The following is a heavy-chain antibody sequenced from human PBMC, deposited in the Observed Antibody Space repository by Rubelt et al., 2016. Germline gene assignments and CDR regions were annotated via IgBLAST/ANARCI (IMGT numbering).Heavy chain of an antibody. CDR1: GYTFTSYG. D-gene: IGHD4-23*01. V-gene: IGHV1-18*01. Sequence: QVQLVQSGAEVKKPGASVKVSCKASGYTFTSYGISWVRQAPGQGLEWMGWISAYNGNTNYAQKCRRRVTMNTDTATRTAYMELRSLRSDDTAVYYCARDVGGNSVLYYFDYWGQGTLVTVSS. J-gene: IGHJ4*02. CDR3: ARDVGGNSVLYYFDY. CDR2: ISAYNGNT.